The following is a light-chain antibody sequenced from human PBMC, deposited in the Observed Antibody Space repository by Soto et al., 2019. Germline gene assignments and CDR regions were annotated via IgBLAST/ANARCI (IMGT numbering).Light chain of an antibody. CDR2: DAS. Sequence: EIVLTQSPATLSLSPGERATLSCRASQSVSSYLASYQQKPGQAPRLLIYDASNRATGIPARFSGSGSGTDSTLAISSLEPDDCAVYCCKQSINSELFFGGRPKVANK. CDR1: QSVSSY. J-gene: IGKJ4*01. V-gene: IGKV3-11*01. CDR3: KQSINSELF.